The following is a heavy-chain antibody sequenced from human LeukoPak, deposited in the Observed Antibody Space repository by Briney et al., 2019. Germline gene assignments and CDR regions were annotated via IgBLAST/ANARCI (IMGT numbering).Heavy chain of an antibody. CDR3: ANRPGNHDILTQYYFDF. CDR1: GFTFSSYA. CDR2: ISGRGDRT. Sequence: PGGSLRLSCAASGFTFSSYAMTWVRQAPGKGLEWVSVISGRGDRTYYADSVKGRFTISRDNSKNTLYLQMNSLRAEDTAVYYCANRPGNHDILTQYYFDFRGQGTLVTVSS. D-gene: IGHD3-9*01. V-gene: IGHV3-23*01. J-gene: IGHJ4*02.